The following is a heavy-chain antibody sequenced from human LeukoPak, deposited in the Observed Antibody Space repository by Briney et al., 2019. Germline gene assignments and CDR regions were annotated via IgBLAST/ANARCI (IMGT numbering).Heavy chain of an antibody. CDR2: ISAYNGNT. CDR3: ARDARGAAAADDAFDI. CDR1: GYTFTSYG. Sequence: ASVTVSFKASGYTFTSYGISWVRQAPGQGLEWMGWISAYNGNTNYAQKLQGRVTMTTDTSTSTAYMELSSLTSEDTAVYYCARDARGAAAADDAFDIWGRGTMVIVSS. V-gene: IGHV1-18*01. D-gene: IGHD6-13*01. J-gene: IGHJ3*02.